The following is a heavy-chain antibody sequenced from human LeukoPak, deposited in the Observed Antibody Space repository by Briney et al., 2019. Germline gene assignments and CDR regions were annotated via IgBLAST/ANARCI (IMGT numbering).Heavy chain of an antibody. D-gene: IGHD2-2*02. CDR1: GGSISSSSYY. J-gene: IGHJ6*02. CDR2: INHSGST. V-gene: IGHV4-39*07. CDR3: ARGRPHIVVVPAAISYYYGMDV. Sequence: SETLSLTCTVSGGSISSSSYYWGWIRQPPGKGLEWIGEINHSGSTNYNPSLKSRVTISVDTSKNQFSLKLSSVTAADTAVYYCARGRPHIVVVPAAISYYYGMDVWGQGTTVTVSS.